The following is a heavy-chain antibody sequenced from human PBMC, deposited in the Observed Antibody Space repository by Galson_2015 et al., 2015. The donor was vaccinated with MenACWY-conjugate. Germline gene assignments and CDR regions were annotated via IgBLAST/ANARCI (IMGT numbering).Heavy chain of an antibody. V-gene: IGHV4-4*01. CDR3: ARDLSGDTEFDY. CDR2: IYHRGNT. CDR1: GGSISSRNW. J-gene: IGHJ4*02. D-gene: IGHD4-17*01. Sequence: ETLSLTCTVSGGSISSRNWWSWVRQPPGKGLEWIGEIYHRGNTNYNPSLKSRVTISVDKSKNQFSLKLSSVTAADTAVYFCARDLSGDTEFDYWGQGTLVTVSS.